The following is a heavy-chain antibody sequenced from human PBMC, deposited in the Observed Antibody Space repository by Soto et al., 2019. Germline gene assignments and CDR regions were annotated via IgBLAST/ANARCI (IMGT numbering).Heavy chain of an antibody. CDR3: PSPSAAATASFDY. V-gene: IGHV5-51*01. CDR2: IYPGDSDT. Sequence: PGESLKISCKGSGYSFTSYWIGWVRQMPGKGLEWMGIIYPGDSDTRYSPSFQGQVTISADKSISTAYLQWSSLKASDTAMYYCPSPSAAATASFDYWGQGTLVTVSS. J-gene: IGHJ4*02. D-gene: IGHD6-13*01. CDR1: GYSFTSYW.